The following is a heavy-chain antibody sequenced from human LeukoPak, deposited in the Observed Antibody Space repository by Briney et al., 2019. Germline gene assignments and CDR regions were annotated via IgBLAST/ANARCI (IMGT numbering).Heavy chain of an antibody. J-gene: IGHJ6*02. Sequence: ASVKVSCKASGYTFNSYGISWVRQAPGQGLEWMGWISAYNGNTNYAQKLQGRVTMTTDTSTNTAYMELRSLRSDDTAVYYCARDNGNYYYYYAMDVWGQGTTVTASS. CDR1: GYTFNSYG. V-gene: IGHV1-18*01. CDR2: ISAYNGNT. D-gene: IGHD2-8*01. CDR3: ARDNGNYYYYYAMDV.